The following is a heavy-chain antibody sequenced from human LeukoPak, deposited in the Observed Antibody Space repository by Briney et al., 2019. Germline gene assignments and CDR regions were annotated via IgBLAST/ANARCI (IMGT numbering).Heavy chain of an antibody. CDR1: GYTFMNYG. J-gene: IGHJ4*02. CDR2: ISAYNGNT. Sequence: ASVKVSCKASGYTFMNYGINWVREAPGQGLEWLGWISAYNGNTRSVENLQGRITMTRDTSTSTAYLELRSLTSDDTAVYYCTRDGESSSGYDGSAYWGQGTLVTVSS. D-gene: IGHD3-22*01. V-gene: IGHV1-18*04. CDR3: TRDGESSSGYDGSAY.